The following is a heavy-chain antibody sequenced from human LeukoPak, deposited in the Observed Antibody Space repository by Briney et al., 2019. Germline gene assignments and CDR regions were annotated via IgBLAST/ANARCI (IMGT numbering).Heavy chain of an antibody. CDR2: ISSSSSTI. CDR3: GMATVSPDYYYYYGMDV. J-gene: IGHJ6*02. CDR1: GFTFSSYS. V-gene: IGHV3-48*02. D-gene: IGHD2-21*02. Sequence: PGGSLRLSCAASGFTFSSYSMNWVRQAPGKGLEWASYISSSSSTIYYADSVKGRFTISRDNAKNSLYLQMNSLRDEDTAVYYCGMATVSPDYYYYYGMDVWGQGTTVTVSS.